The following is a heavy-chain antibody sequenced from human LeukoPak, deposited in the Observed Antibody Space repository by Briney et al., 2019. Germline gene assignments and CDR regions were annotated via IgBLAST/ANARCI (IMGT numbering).Heavy chain of an antibody. J-gene: IGHJ4*02. CDR1: GFTFSSYA. Sequence: GGSLRLSCAASGFTFSSYAMSWVRQAPGKGLEWGSAISGSGVSTSYADSVKGRFTISRDNSKNTLYLQMNSLRAEDTAVYYCAELGYCSGGSCYEYYFDYWGQGPLVTVSS. CDR2: ISGSGVST. CDR3: AELGYCSGGSCYEYYFDY. V-gene: IGHV3-23*01. D-gene: IGHD2-15*01.